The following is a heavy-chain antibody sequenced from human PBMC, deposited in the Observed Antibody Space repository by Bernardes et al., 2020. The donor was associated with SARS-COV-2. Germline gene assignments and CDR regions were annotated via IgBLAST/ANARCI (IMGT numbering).Heavy chain of an antibody. D-gene: IGHD4-17*01. V-gene: IGHV1-18*01. Sequence: ASLKVSCKASGYTFTSYAINWVRQPPGQGREWMGWISTNNGNTNYAQKLQGRVTMTTDTSTSTAYMVLRSLRPDDTAVYYWAGSYGGKTGFDYWGQGTLVTV. CDR1: GYTFTSYA. J-gene: IGHJ4*02. CDR2: ISTNNGNT. CDR3: AGSYGGKTGFDY.